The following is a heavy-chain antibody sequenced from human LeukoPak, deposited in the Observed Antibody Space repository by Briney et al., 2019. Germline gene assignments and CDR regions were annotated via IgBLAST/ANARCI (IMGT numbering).Heavy chain of an antibody. CDR3: ARQRSSSLRSVWFDP. CDR1: GGSISSSSYY. CDR2: IYYSGST. Sequence: SETLSLTCTVSGGSISSSSYYWGWIRQPPGKGLVSIGSIYYSGSTYYNPSLKSRVTISVDTSKNQFSLKLSSVTAADTAVYYCARQRSSSLRSVWFDPWGQGTLVTVSS. D-gene: IGHD6-13*01. J-gene: IGHJ5*02. V-gene: IGHV4-39*01.